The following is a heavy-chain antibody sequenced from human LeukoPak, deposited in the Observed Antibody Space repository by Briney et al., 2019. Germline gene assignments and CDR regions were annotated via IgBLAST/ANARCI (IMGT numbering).Heavy chain of an antibody. D-gene: IGHD3-16*02. J-gene: IGHJ2*01. CDR3: ARGRVGLRLGELSLPWYFDL. V-gene: IGHV4-34*01. CDR1: GGSFSGYY. Sequence: PSETLSLTCTVSGGSFSGYYWNWIRQSPGKGLEWIGEINRSGSTNYNPSLKSRVTISVDTSKNQFSLKLSSVTAADTAVYYCARGRVGLRLGELSLPWYFDLWGRGTLVTVSS. CDR2: INRSGST.